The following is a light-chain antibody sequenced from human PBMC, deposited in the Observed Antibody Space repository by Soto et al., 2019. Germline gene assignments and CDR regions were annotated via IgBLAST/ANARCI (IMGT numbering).Light chain of an antibody. Sequence: EIVLTQSPATLSSFPGDRVTLSCRASQYINTRLAWYQHRPGQSPRLLIYQTSLRAAGIPARFSASGCGTDFTLTISDVQPEDFALYYCHQRQSWPRTFGQGTKVDI. CDR2: QTS. J-gene: IGKJ1*01. CDR1: QYINTR. CDR3: HQRQSWPRT. V-gene: IGKV3-11*01.